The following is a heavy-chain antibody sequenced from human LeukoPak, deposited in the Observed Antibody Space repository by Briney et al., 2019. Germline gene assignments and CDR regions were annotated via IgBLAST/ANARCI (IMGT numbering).Heavy chain of an antibody. CDR1: GYTFTKYY. Sequence: GASVKVSCKASGYTFTKYYMHWVRQAPGQGLEWMGVISPSGDRTGYAQKFQDRVTMTRDTSTSTVYMELSSLRSEDTAVYYCAREFSIRDGYSEAAQKSFDYWGRGTLVTVSS. V-gene: IGHV1-46*01. CDR2: ISPSGDRT. J-gene: IGHJ4*02. CDR3: AREFSIRDGYSEAAQKSFDY. D-gene: IGHD5-24*01.